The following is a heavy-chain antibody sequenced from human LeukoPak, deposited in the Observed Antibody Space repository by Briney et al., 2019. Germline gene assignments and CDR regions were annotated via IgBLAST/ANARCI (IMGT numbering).Heavy chain of an antibody. J-gene: IGHJ4*02. Sequence: SVKVSCKASGGTFSSYAISWVRQAPGQGLERMGGIIPIFGTANYAQKFQGRVTITADESTSTAYMELSSLRSEDTAVYYCARVSSGWYHFDYWGQGTLVTVSS. CDR2: IIPIFGTA. D-gene: IGHD6-19*01. CDR1: GGTFSSYA. V-gene: IGHV1-69*13. CDR3: ARVSSGWYHFDY.